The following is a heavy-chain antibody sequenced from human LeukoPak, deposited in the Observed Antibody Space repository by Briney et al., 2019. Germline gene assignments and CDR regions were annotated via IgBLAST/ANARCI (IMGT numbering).Heavy chain of an antibody. CDR2: ISSSSSYI. J-gene: IGHJ6*03. V-gene: IGHV3-21*04. D-gene: IGHD3-9*01. CDR3: AKCILTGYYKGYMDV. CDR1: GFTFSNYS. Sequence: AGGSLRLSCAASGFTFSNYSMNWVRQAPGKGLEWVSSISSSSSYIYYADSVKGRFTISRDNTKNSLFLQMNSLRAEDTAVYYCAKCILTGYYKGYMDVWGKGTTVTISS.